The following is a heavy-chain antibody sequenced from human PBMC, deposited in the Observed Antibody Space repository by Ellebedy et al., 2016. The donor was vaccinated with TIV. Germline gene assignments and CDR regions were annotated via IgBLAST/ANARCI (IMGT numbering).Heavy chain of an antibody. CDR2: ISSSSSYI. Sequence: GGSLRLSCAASGFTFSSYSMNWVRQAPGKGLEWVSSISSSSSYIHYADSVKGRFTISRDNAKNSLYLQMNSLRAEDTAVYYCANWDYSGSYSLLDAFDIWGQGTMVTVSS. J-gene: IGHJ3*02. V-gene: IGHV3-21*01. CDR3: ANWDYSGSYSLLDAFDI. CDR1: GFTFSSYS. D-gene: IGHD1-26*01.